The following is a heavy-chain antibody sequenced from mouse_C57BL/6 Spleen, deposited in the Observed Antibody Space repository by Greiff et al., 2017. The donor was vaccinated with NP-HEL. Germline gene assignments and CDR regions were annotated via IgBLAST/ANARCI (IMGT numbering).Heavy chain of an antibody. J-gene: IGHJ2*01. CDR2: IDPETGGT. CDR3: TRVEGPYYFDY. V-gene: IGHV1-15*01. Sequence: QVQLQQSGAELVRPGASVTLSCKASGYTFTDYEMHWVKQTPVHGLEWIGAIDPETGGTAYNQKFKGKAILTADKSSSTAYMELRSLTSEVSAVYYCTRVEGPYYFDYWGQGTTLTVSS. CDR1: GYTFTDYE.